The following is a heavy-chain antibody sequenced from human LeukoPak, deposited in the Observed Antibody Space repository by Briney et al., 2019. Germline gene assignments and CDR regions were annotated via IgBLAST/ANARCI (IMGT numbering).Heavy chain of an antibody. CDR3: ARRLRVSRSAFDI. CDR1: GGSISSGSYY. D-gene: IGHD4-17*01. Sequence: PSETLSLTCTVSGGSISSGSYYWSWIRQPAGKGLEWIGRIYTSGSTNYNPSLKSRATISVDTSRNQFSLKLSSVTAADTAVYYCARRLRVSRSAFDIWGQGTMVTVSS. J-gene: IGHJ3*02. V-gene: IGHV4-61*02. CDR2: IYTSGST.